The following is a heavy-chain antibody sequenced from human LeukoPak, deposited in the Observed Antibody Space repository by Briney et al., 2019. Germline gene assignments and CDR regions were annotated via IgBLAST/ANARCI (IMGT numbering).Heavy chain of an antibody. CDR3: ARIITGAVAFDD. Sequence: SETLSLTCTVSSGSISGHYWGWIRQSPGKGLELIGYIFYIGTPNYSPSLRSRVTISVDMSRNQFSLRLSPVTAADTAIYYCARIITGAVAFDDWGQGILVTVSS. D-gene: IGHD1-14*01. CDR1: SGSISGHY. J-gene: IGHJ4*02. CDR2: IFYIGTP. V-gene: IGHV4-59*08.